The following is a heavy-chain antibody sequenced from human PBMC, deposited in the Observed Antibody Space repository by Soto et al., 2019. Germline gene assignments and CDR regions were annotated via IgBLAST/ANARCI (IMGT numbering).Heavy chain of an antibody. CDR3: ARGHRSLFDY. J-gene: IGHJ4*02. D-gene: IGHD3-10*02. CDR1: GDSVSSNSVA. V-gene: IGHV6-1*01. Sequence: SQTLSLTCAISGDSVSSNSVAWNWIRQSPSRGLEWLGRTYYRSKWYNDYAVSVKSRVIINPDTSQNHFSLQLNSVTPEDTAVFYCARGHRSLFDYWGQGSLVSVS. CDR2: TYYRSKWYN.